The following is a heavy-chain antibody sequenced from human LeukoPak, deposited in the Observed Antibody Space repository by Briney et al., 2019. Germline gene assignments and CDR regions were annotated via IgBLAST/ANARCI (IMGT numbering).Heavy chain of an antibody. CDR1: GYTFTSYG. J-gene: IGHJ4*02. CDR2: ISAYNGDT. V-gene: IGHV1-18*01. D-gene: IGHD3-22*01. CDR3: ARDHYYDSSGSFDY. Sequence: ASVKVSCKASGYTFTSYGISWVRQAPGQGLEWMGWISAYNGDTNYAQKLQGRVTMTTDTSTSTAYMELRSLRSDDTAVYYCARDHYYDSSGSFDYWGQGTLVTVSS.